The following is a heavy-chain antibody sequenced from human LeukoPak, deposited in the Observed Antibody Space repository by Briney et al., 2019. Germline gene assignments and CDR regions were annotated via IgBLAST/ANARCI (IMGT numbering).Heavy chain of an antibody. CDR1: GGSFSGYY. Sequence: SETLSLTCAVYGGSFSGYYWSWIRQPPGKGLEWIGEINHSGSTNYNPSLKSRVTISVDTSKNQFSLKLSSVTAADTAVYYCAGGRGVTTFYYYYYMDVWGKGTTVTVSS. CDR3: AGGRGVTTFYYYYYMDV. J-gene: IGHJ6*03. V-gene: IGHV4-34*01. CDR2: INHSGST. D-gene: IGHD4-17*01.